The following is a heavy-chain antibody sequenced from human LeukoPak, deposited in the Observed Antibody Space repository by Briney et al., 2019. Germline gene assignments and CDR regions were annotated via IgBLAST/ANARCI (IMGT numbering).Heavy chain of an antibody. Sequence: GGSLRLSCAASGFTFSSYAMSWVRQAPGKGLEWVSSISGSGGNTYYADSVKGRFTISRDNSKNTLYLQMNSLRAEDTAVYYCAKDREGYYYGSGTYIFYFDYWGQGTPVTVSS. CDR1: GFTFSSYA. CDR3: AKDREGYYYGSGTYIFYFDY. V-gene: IGHV3-23*01. CDR2: ISGSGGNT. J-gene: IGHJ4*02. D-gene: IGHD3-10*01.